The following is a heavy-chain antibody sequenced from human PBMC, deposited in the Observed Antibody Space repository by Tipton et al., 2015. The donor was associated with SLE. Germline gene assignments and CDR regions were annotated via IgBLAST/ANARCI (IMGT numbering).Heavy chain of an antibody. V-gene: IGHV4-39*01. J-gene: IGHJ2*01. Sequence: TLSLTSPVSGVSIISSRYYWGWIRRPPGKGLVWSGSIYYSGSTYYNPSLKSRVTISVDTSKNKFSLKLRSVTAADTAVYYCARGVMTEWYFDLWGRGTLVTVSS. CDR2: IYYSGST. CDR3: ARGVMTEWYFDL. D-gene: IGHD3-16*01. CDR1: GVSIISSRYY.